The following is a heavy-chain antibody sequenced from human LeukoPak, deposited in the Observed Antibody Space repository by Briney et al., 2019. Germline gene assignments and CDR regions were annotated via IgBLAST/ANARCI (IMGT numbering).Heavy chain of an antibody. CDR2: IYYSGST. CDR3: ARGNDILTGYFVDY. CDR1: GDSISSSKW. V-gene: IGHV4-4*02. Sequence: SGTLSLTCAVSGDSISSSKWWSWVRQSPGKGLEWIGYIYYSGSTNYNPSLKSRVTISVDTSKNQFSLKLSSVTAADTAVYYCARGNDILTGYFVDYWGQGTLVTVSS. D-gene: IGHD3-9*01. J-gene: IGHJ4*02.